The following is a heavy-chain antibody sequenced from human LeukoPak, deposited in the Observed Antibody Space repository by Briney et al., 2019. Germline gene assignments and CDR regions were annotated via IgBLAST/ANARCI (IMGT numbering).Heavy chain of an antibody. D-gene: IGHD6-19*01. CDR2: IYTSGST. J-gene: IGHJ2*01. CDR1: GGSISSYY. Sequence: SETLSLTCTVSGGSISSYYWSWIRQPAGKGLEWIGRIYTSGSTNYNPSHKSRVTISVDTSKNQFSLKLGSVTAADTAVYYCARVSSGWSLPSFDLWGRGTLVTVSS. V-gene: IGHV4-4*07. CDR3: ARVSSGWSLPSFDL.